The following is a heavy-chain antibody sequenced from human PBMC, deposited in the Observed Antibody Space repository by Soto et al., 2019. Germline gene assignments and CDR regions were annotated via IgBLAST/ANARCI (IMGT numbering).Heavy chain of an antibody. CDR1: RGSISSGGYS. D-gene: IGHD6-19*01. V-gene: IGHV4-30-2*01. CDR2: IYHSGST. J-gene: IGHJ4*02. CDR3: DRHGALGAVAVDY. Sequence: SETLSLTCAVSRGSISSGGYSWSWIRQPPGKGLEWIGYIYHSGSTYYNPSLKSRVTISVDRSKNQSSLKLSSVTAEETAVYYWDRHGALGAVAVDYWGQEYLVTVSA.